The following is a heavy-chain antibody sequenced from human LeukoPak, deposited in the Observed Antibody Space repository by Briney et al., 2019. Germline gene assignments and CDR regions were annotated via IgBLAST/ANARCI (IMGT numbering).Heavy chain of an antibody. J-gene: IGHJ3*02. CDR3: ARESGYYYSSHPSKNAFDI. D-gene: IGHD3-22*01. V-gene: IGHV1-69*04. Sequence: SVKVSCKASGGTFSSYAISWVRQAPGQGLEWMGRIIPILGIANYAQKFQGRVTITADKSTSTAYMELSSLRSEDTAVYYCARESGYYYSSHPSKNAFDIWGQGTMVTVSS. CDR1: GGTFSSYA. CDR2: IIPILGIA.